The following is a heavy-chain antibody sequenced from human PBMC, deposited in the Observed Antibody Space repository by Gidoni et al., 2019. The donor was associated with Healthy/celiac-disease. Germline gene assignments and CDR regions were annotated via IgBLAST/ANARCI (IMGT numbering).Heavy chain of an antibody. Sequence: QVQLVASGGGVVQPGRSLRLSCAAAGLPVSSYAMTWVRQAPGKGLGWVAVIWYDGTNKSYADSVKGRFTISRDNSKNTLYLQMNSRRAEDTPVYYCARGGGGIGVVVPAASYYGMDVWGQGTTVTVSS. CDR3: ARGGGGIGVVVPAASYYGMDV. CDR1: GLPVSSYA. J-gene: IGHJ6*02. D-gene: IGHD2-2*01. CDR2: IWYDGTNK. V-gene: IGHV3-33*01.